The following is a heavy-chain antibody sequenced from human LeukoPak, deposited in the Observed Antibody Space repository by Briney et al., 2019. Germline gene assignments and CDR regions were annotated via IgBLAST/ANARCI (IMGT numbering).Heavy chain of an antibody. V-gene: IGHV4-59*01. D-gene: IGHD6-13*01. Sequence: SETLSLTCTVSGGSISSYYWSWIRQPPGKGLEWIGYIYYSGSTNYNPSLKSRVTISVDTSKNQFSLKLSSVTAADTAVYYCARDRPVWQQLTQIDYWGQGTLVTVSS. CDR3: ARDRPVWQQLTQIDY. CDR2: IYYSGST. CDR1: GGSISSYY. J-gene: IGHJ4*02.